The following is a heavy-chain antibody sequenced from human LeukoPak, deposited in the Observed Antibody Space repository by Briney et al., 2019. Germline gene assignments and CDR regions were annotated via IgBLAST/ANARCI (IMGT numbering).Heavy chain of an antibody. CDR1: GYSFTSYW. V-gene: IGHV5-51*01. CDR3: ASLEGGAAAGTGWFDP. D-gene: IGHD6-13*01. J-gene: IGHJ5*02. Sequence: GESLKISCKGSGYSFTSYWIGWVRTLPGKGLEWLGIFNPGDSDTRYSPSFQGKVTISADKSISTAYLQWSSLKASDTAMYYCASLEGGAAAGTGWFDPWGQGTLVTVSS. CDR2: FNPGDSDT.